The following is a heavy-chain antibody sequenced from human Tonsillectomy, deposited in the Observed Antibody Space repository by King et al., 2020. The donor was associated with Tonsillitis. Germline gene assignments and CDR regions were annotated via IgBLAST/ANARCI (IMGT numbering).Heavy chain of an antibody. J-gene: IGHJ4*02. D-gene: IGHD3-16*01. CDR2: ERDEGGDK. CDR3: AKEANWGFNF. CDR1: GFPFSYYG. V-gene: IGHV3-30*02. Sequence: VQLVESGGGVVQPGGSLRLSCVASGFPFSYYGMNWVRQAPGKGLEWVAVERDEGGDKYYADSVKGRFTISRDNSRNTLYLQMSSLRLEDTAVYYCAKEANWGFNFWGQGTLVTVSS.